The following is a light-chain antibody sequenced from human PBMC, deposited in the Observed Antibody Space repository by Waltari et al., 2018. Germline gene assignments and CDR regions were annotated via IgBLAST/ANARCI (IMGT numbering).Light chain of an antibody. CDR3: CSYTGSSTSYG. J-gene: IGLJ1*01. V-gene: IGLV2-23*01. CDR2: EAV. Sequence: QSALTQPASVSGSPGQSITISCTVASADLASYNLVSWYQHHPAKAPKLLIYEAVERPSGVSNRLSGAKSGTTASLIISGLQADDEADYYCCSYTGSSTSYGCGSGTKVTVL. CDR1: SADLASYNL.